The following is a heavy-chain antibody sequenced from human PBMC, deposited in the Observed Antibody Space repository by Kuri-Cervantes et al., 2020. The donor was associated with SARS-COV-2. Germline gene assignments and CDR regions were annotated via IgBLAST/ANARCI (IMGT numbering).Heavy chain of an antibody. J-gene: IGHJ4*02. CDR2: MSYDGSNK. Sequence: GESLKISCAASGFTFSSYAMHWVRQAPGKGLEWVTVMSYDGSNKYYADSVKGRFTISRDNSKNTLYLQMNSLRVEDTAVYYCARVIYDSSAYYLDHWGQGTLVTVSS. V-gene: IGHV3-30-3*01. D-gene: IGHD3-22*01. CDR1: GFTFSSYA. CDR3: ARVIYDSSAYYLDH.